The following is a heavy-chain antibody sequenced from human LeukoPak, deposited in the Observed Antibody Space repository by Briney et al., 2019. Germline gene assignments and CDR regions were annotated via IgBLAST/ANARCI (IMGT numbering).Heavy chain of an antibody. J-gene: IGHJ4*02. D-gene: IGHD5-18*01. Sequence: PSETLSLTCAVSGGSISSGGYSWSWIRQPPGKGLEWIGYIYHSGSTYYNPSPKSRVTISVDRSKNQFSLKLSSVTAADTAVYYCAGVDTMRYYFDYWGQGTLVTVSS. CDR3: AGVDTMRYYFDY. CDR1: GGSISSGGYS. V-gene: IGHV4-30-2*01. CDR2: IYHSGST.